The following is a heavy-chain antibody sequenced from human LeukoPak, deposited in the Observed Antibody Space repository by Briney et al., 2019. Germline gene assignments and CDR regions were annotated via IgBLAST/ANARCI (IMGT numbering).Heavy chain of an antibody. CDR1: GYTFTSYG. D-gene: IGHD6-13*01. Sequence: ASVKVSCKASGYTFTSYGISWVRQAPGQGLEWMGWISAYNGNTNYAQKLQGRVTMTTDTSTSTAYMELRSLRSDDTAVYYCARDGTAAGLYYGMDVWGQGTTVTVSS. CDR2: ISAYNGNT. CDR3: ARDGTAAGLYYGMDV. V-gene: IGHV1-18*01. J-gene: IGHJ6*02.